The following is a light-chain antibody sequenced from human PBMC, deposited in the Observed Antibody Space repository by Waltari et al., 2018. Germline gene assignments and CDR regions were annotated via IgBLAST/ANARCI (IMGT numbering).Light chain of an antibody. CDR2: GAS. CDR3: QHYVRLPGT. V-gene: IGKV3-20*01. Sequence: EIVLTQSPGTLSLFPGERAPLSCWPSQSVGRSLAWYQQNRGQAPRLLSYGASTRATGVPDRSSGRGSGADFSLTISRLEPEDFAVYCCQHYVRLPGTFGQGTKVEI. J-gene: IGKJ1*01. CDR1: QSVGRS.